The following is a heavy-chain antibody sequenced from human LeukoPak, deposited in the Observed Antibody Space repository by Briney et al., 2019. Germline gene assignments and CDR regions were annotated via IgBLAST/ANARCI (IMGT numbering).Heavy chain of an antibody. CDR2: ISSSGSTI. CDR1: GFTFSSYE. D-gene: IGHD1-26*01. Sequence: GGSLRLSCAASGFTFSSYEMNWVRQAPGKGLEWVSYISSSGSTIYYADSVKGRFTISRDNAKNSLYLQMNSLRAEDTAVYYCARDFSSGSYYGNYYFDYWGQGTLVTVSS. CDR3: ARDFSSGSYYGNYYFDY. J-gene: IGHJ4*02. V-gene: IGHV3-48*03.